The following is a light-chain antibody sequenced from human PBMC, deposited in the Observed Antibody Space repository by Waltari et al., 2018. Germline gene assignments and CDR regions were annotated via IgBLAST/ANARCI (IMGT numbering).Light chain of an antibody. CDR1: SSDAGGYNY. CDR3: CSYAGSYTYV. CDR2: DVS. Sequence: QSALTQPRSVSGSPGQSVTISCTGTSSDAGGYNYVPWYQPHPGKAPKLMIYDVSKRPSGVPDRFSGSKSGNTASLTISGLQAEDEADYYCCSYAGSYTYVFGTGTKVTVL. J-gene: IGLJ1*01. V-gene: IGLV2-11*01.